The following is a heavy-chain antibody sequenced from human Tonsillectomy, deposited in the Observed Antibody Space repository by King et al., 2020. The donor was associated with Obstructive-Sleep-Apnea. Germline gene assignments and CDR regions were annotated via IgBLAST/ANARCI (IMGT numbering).Heavy chain of an antibody. CDR3: AREKD. CDR2: IKQDGSEK. V-gene: IGHV3-7*01. CDR1: GFTFSRYW. Sequence: VQLVESGGGLVQPGGSLRLSCAASGFTFSRYWMSWVRQAPGKGLEWVASIKQDGSEKNYVDSVKGRFTISRDNAKNSMFLQMNNLRAEDTAVYYCAREKDWGQGTLVTVSS. J-gene: IGHJ4*02.